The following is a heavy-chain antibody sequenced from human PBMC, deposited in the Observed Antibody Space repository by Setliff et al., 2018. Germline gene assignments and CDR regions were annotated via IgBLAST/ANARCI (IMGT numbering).Heavy chain of an antibody. Sequence: GGSLRLSCAASGFTFSRYDIHWVRQVTGKGLEWVSGTAAAGDTYYADSVKGRFTISRENAKNSFYLQMNSLTAGDTAVYFCATSNDYLDHWGQGTLVTVSS. CDR2: TAAAGDT. CDR3: ATSNDYLDH. V-gene: IGHV3-13*04. CDR1: GFTFSRYD. D-gene: IGHD3-16*01. J-gene: IGHJ5*02.